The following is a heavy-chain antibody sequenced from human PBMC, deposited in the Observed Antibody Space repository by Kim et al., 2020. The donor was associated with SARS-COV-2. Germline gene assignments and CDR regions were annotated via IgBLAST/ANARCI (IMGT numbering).Heavy chain of an antibody. CDR3: AASLGTDYYGMDV. Sequence: VASVDGRFTFSRDESMDTAYLQMHRLKIEDTAVYYCAASLGTDYYGMDVWGQGTTVTVSS. V-gene: IGHV3-73*01. J-gene: IGHJ6*02. D-gene: IGHD7-27*01.